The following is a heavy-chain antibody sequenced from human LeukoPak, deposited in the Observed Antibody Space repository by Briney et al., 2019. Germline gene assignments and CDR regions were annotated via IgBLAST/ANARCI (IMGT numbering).Heavy chain of an antibody. V-gene: IGHV4-4*02. J-gene: IGHJ4*02. D-gene: IGHD2/OR15-2a*01. CDR3: ASRRVSRFDY. Sequence: SETLSLTCAVSGGFISSSNWWSWVRQPPGKGLEWIGEIYHSGSTNYNPSLKSRVTTSVDKSKNQFSLKLSSVTAADTAVYYCASRRVSRFDYWGQGTLVTVSS. CDR2: IYHSGST. CDR1: GGFISSSNW.